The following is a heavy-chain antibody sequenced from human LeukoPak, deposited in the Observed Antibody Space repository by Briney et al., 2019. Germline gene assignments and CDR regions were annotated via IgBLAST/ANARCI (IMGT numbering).Heavy chain of an antibody. CDR3: ASGRRGYYFDY. CDR2: ISSSSSTI. CDR1: GFTFSSYS. J-gene: IGHJ4*02. D-gene: IGHD1-14*01. V-gene: IGHV3-48*01. Sequence: GGSLRLSCAASGFTFSSYSMNWVRQAPGKGLEWVSYISSSSSTIYYADSVKGRFTISRDNAKNSLYLQTNSLRAEDTAVYYCASGRRGYYFDYWGQGTLVTVSS.